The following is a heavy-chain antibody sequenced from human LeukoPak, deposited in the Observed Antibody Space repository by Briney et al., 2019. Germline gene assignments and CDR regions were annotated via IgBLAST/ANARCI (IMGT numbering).Heavy chain of an antibody. J-gene: IGHJ3*02. Sequence: GGSLRLSCAACGFTFKTYWMHWVRQAPGKGLVWVSHSNSDGRSTSYADSVRGRFTISRDNAKNTLYLQMNSLRAEDTAVYYCARDLKGPVNDVFDMWGQGTMVTVSS. CDR2: SNSDGRST. CDR3: ARDLKGPVNDVFDM. CDR1: GFTFKTYW. D-gene: IGHD4-23*01. V-gene: IGHV3-74*01.